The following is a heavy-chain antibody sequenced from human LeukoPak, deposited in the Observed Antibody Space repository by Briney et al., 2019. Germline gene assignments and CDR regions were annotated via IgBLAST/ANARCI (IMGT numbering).Heavy chain of an antibody. Sequence: GGSLRLSCAPSGFTFSDYYMSWTRQAPGRGLEWVSYISSSGSTIYYADSVKGRFTISRDNAQNSLYLQMNSLRAEDTAVYYCARSTYALIVRPPRYWYFDLWGRGTLVTVSS. CDR2: ISSSGSTI. D-gene: IGHD3-16*01. V-gene: IGHV3-11*01. J-gene: IGHJ2*01. CDR3: ARSTYALIVRPPRYWYFDL. CDR1: GFTFSDYY.